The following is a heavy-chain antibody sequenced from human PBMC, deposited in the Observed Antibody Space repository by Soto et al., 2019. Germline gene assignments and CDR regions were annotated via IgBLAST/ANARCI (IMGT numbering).Heavy chain of an antibody. Sequence: SETLSLTCAVSGGSVSSGSYSWSWIRQPPGKGLEWIGYIYHSGSTYSNPSLKSRVTISVDRSKNQFSLSLSSVTAAATAVYYSATSSTYYDFRSGYQPTVAWFDPWGQGTLVTVSS. CDR1: GGSVSSGSYS. D-gene: IGHD3-3*01. CDR3: ATSSTYYDFRSGYQPTVAWFDP. CDR2: IYHSGST. V-gene: IGHV4-30-2*01. J-gene: IGHJ5*02.